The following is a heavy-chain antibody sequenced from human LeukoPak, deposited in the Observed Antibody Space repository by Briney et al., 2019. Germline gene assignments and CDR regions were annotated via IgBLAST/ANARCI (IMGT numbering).Heavy chain of an antibody. CDR1: GFSFSTYA. Sequence: GGSLRLSCAASGFSFSTYAMHWVRQAPGKGLEWVAVISYDGNNKYYADPVKGRFTISRDNSKNTLYLQMNGLRAEDTAVYYCARDQVDKEMVHLFDYWGQGTLVSVSS. D-gene: IGHD5-18*01. CDR3: ARDQVDKEMVHLFDY. V-gene: IGHV3-30*04. J-gene: IGHJ4*02. CDR2: ISYDGNNK.